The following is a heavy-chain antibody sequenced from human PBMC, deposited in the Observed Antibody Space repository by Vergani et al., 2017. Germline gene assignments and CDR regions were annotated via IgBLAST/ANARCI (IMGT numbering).Heavy chain of an antibody. V-gene: IGHV4-4*03. CDR1: GESLSGNYW. CDR2: IFHTGTT. J-gene: IGHJ4*02. Sequence: VQLQESGPGLVKPPGTLSLTCSVSGESLSGNYWWSWVRQPPGKGLEWIGKIFHTGTTSFNPSLKSRATISMDQSKNQFSLKLNSVTAADTAVYYCATIPLWYGTSADFDFWGQGTLVTVSS. CDR3: ATIPLWYGTSADFDF. D-gene: IGHD2-21*01.